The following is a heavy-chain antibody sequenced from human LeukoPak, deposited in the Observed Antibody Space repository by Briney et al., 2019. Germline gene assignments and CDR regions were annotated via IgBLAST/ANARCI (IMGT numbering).Heavy chain of an antibody. J-gene: IGHJ5*02. V-gene: IGHV1-18*01. CDR3: ARDTKRSRARWENLGIDP. CDR2: IITYNGNT. D-gene: IGHD3-16*01. Sequence: ASVKVSCKASGYTFTTYGISWVRQAPGQGLEWVGYIITYNGNTNYAQKLQGRVTMTTDTSTSTAYMELRSLRSDDTAVYYCARDTKRSRARWENLGIDPWGQGTLVTVSS. CDR1: GYTFTTYG.